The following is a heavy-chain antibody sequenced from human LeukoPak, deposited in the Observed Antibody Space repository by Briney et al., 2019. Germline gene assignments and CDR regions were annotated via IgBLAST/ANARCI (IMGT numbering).Heavy chain of an antibody. V-gene: IGHV4-30-2*01. CDR2: IYHSGST. Sequence: SETLSLTCTVSGVSISSGGYYWSWIRQPPGKGLEWIGYIYHSGSTYYNPSLKSRVTISVDRSKNQFSLKLSSVTAADTAVYYCARDRGPGVVVPAAQGGIDYWGQGTLVTVSS. D-gene: IGHD2-2*01. J-gene: IGHJ4*02. CDR3: ARDRGPGVVVPAAQGGIDY. CDR1: GVSISSGGYY.